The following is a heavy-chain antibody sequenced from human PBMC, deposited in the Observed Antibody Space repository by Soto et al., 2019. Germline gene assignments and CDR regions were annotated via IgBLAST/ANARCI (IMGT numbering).Heavy chain of an antibody. CDR2: IYYTGST. Sequence: QVQLQESGPGLVKPSQTLSLTCTVSGGSVSSDNYYWSWICQPPGQGLEWIGYIYYTGSTKYNPSLQSRVSISLDTSMNQFSMNVRSMTAADTAVYCCARAVENSSSLQNGFYPWGQGTLVTVSS. CDR1: GGSVSSDNYY. J-gene: IGHJ5*02. D-gene: IGHD6-13*01. V-gene: IGHV4-30-4*01. CDR3: ARAVENSSSLQNGFYP.